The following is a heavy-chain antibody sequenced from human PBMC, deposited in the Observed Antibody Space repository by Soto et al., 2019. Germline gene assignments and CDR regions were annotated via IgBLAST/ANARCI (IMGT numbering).Heavy chain of an antibody. Sequence: QVQLQESGPGLVKPSETLSLTCTVSGGSVSSGSHYWSLIRQPPGKGLEWIGYIYYSGSTNYNPSLKSRVTISVDTSKNQFSLKLSSVTAADTAVYYCAREAPFRTIFGVVENWFDPWGQRTLVTVSS. CDR1: GGSVSSGSHY. CDR3: AREAPFRTIFGVVENWFDP. V-gene: IGHV4-61*01. CDR2: IYYSGST. D-gene: IGHD3-3*01. J-gene: IGHJ5*02.